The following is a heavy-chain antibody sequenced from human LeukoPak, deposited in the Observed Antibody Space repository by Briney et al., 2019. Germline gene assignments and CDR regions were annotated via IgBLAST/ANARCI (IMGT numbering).Heavy chain of an antibody. Sequence: SETLSLTCAVSGGSISSSNWWSWVRQPPGKGLEWIGEIYHSGSTNYNPSLKSRVTISVDKSKNQFSLKLSSVTAADTAVYYCARDQYYYDSSGYSPFDYWGQGTLVTVSS. CDR3: ARDQYYYDSSGYSPFDY. CDR1: GGSISSSNW. D-gene: IGHD3-22*01. V-gene: IGHV4-4*02. J-gene: IGHJ4*02. CDR2: IYHSGST.